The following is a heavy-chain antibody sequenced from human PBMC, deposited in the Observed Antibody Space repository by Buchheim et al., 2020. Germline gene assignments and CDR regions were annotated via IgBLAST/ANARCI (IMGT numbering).Heavy chain of an antibody. Sequence: EVQLLESGGTLIQPGGSLRLSCAASGFTFTDFSMSWVCQTPEKGLEWVSTITNRDETTYYADSVKGRFTISSDNSRNTLYLNMNTLRADDTAIYYCVKDQPFNRGHPGWGQGAL. CDR3: VKDQPFNRGHPG. J-gene: IGHJ4*02. V-gene: IGHV3-23*01. CDR2: ITNRDETT. CDR1: GFTFTDFS.